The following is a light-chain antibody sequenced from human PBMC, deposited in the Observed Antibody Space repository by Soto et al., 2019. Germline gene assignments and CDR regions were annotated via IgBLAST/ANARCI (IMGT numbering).Light chain of an antibody. Sequence: DIQMTQSPSSLSASVADRVTITCRASQSIRRSLNWYQQKPGKAPNLLIYAASSLQTGVPSRFTGSGSGTDFTLTISTLQPEDFAFYYCQQTYSSPRTFGQGTKVEIK. V-gene: IGKV1-39*01. J-gene: IGKJ1*01. CDR1: QSIRRS. CDR2: AAS. CDR3: QQTYSSPRT.